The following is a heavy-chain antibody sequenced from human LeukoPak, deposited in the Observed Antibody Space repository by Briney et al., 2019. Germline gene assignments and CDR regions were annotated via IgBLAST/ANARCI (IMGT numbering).Heavy chain of an antibody. CDR3: ASPAYGSDRGGHAFDI. CDR2: INPNSGGT. J-gene: IGHJ3*02. CDR1: GYTFTDHG. V-gene: IGHV1-2*02. D-gene: IGHD3-10*01. Sequence: GASVKVSCKASGYTFTDHGINWVRQAPGQGPEWMGWINPNSGGTNYAQKFQGRVTMTRDTSIGTAYMELSRLRSDDTAVYYCASPAYGSDRGGHAFDIWGQGTMVTVSS.